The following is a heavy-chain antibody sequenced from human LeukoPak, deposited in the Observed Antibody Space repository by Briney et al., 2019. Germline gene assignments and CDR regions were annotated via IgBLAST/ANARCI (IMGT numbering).Heavy chain of an antibody. Sequence: PGGSLRLSCAASGFTFSSYSMNWVRQAPGKGLEWVSSISSSSTYIHYADSVKGRSTISRDNAKNSLYLQMNSLRAEDTAVYYCARDGPDSSFDYWGQGTLVTVSS. CDR2: ISSSSTYI. CDR1: GFTFSSYS. D-gene: IGHD3-22*01. J-gene: IGHJ4*02. V-gene: IGHV3-21*01. CDR3: ARDGPDSSFDY.